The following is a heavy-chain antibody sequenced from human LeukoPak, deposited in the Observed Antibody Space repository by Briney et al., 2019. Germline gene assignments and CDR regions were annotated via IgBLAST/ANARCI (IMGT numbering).Heavy chain of an antibody. V-gene: IGHV4-59*01. D-gene: IGHD5-24*01. CDR1: GGSISSYY. Sequence: PSETLSLTCTVSGGSISSYYWSWIRQPPGKGLEWIGYIYYSGSTNYNPSLKSRVTISVDTSKNQFSLKLSSVTAADTAVYYCARGGRLHRMATIAQNFDYWGQGTLVTVSS. CDR3: ARGGRLHRMATIAQNFDY. J-gene: IGHJ4*02. CDR2: IYYSGST.